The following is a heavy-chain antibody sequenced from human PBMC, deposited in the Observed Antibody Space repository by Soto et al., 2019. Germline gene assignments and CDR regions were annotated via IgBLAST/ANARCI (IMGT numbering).Heavy chain of an antibody. CDR2: INPKSGGT. D-gene: IGHD2-8*01. CDR1: GYSFTDYH. V-gene: IGHV1-2*04. CDR3: ARGDSTDCSNGVCSFFYNHDMDV. Sequence: QVQLVQSGAEVKKPGASVKVSCKASGYSFTDYHIHWVRQAPGQGLEWLGRINPKSGGTSTAQKFQGWVPMTTDTSISTASMELTRLTSDDTAIYYCARGDSTDCSNGVCSFFYNHDMDVWGQVTTVTVSS. J-gene: IGHJ6*02.